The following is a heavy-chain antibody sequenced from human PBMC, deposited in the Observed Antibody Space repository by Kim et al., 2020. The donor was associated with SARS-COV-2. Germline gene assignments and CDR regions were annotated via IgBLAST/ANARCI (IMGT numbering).Heavy chain of an antibody. CDR3: ARVEYSYGLNAFDI. V-gene: IGHV4-39*07. Sequence: TPSLKSRVTISVDTSKNQFSLKLSSVTAADTAVYYCARVEYSYGLNAFDIWGQGTMVTVSS. D-gene: IGHD5-18*01. J-gene: IGHJ3*02.